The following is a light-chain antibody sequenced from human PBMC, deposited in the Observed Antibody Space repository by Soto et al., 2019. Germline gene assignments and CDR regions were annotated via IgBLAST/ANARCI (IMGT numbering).Light chain of an antibody. CDR2: EVN. V-gene: IGLV2-23*02. Sequence: VLTQPASVSGSPGQSITISCTGTNGDVGSYDLVSWYQRYPGEAPKLIIYEVNKRPSGISNRFSGSKSGNTASLTISGLQAEDEAEYDCCSYAGSNSLIFGGGTKVTVL. CDR1: NGDVGSYDL. J-gene: IGLJ2*01. CDR3: CSYAGSNSLI.